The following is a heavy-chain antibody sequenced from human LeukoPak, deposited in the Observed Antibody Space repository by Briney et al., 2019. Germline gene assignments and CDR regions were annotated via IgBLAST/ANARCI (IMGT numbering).Heavy chain of an antibody. J-gene: IGHJ5*02. V-gene: IGHV4-39*07. CDR1: DGSISSSSYY. CDR2: IYYSGST. D-gene: IGHD6-6*01. Sequence: SETLSLTCTVSDGSISSSSYYWGWIRQPPGKGLEWIGSIYYSGSTYYNPSLKSRVTISVDTSKNQFSLKLSSVTAADTAVYYCARDRVTPSSIAARRGWFDPWGQGTLVTVSS. CDR3: ARDRVTPSSIAARRGWFDP.